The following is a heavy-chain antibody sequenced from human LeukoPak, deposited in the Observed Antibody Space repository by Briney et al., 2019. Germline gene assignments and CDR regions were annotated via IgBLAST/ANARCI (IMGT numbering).Heavy chain of an antibody. CDR1: GGSISSYY. J-gene: IGHJ4*02. Sequence: PSETLSPTCTVSGGSISSYYWSWIRQPPGKGLEWIGYIYYSGSTNYNPSLKSRVTISVDTSKNQFSLKLSSVTAADTAVYYCATWTVAARADDNWGQGTLVSVSS. CDR3: ATWTVAARADDN. D-gene: IGHD6-6*01. CDR2: IYYSGST. V-gene: IGHV4-59*01.